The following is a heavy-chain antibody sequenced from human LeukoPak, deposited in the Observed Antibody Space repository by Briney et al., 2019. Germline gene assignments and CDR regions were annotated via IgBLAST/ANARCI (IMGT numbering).Heavy chain of an antibody. CDR3: ASPSSLGATAGAVFDY. CDR1: GGTXSSYA. J-gene: IGHJ4*02. D-gene: IGHD6-13*01. Sequence: SVKVSCKASGGTXSSYAISWVRQAPGQGLEWMGRIIPILGIANYAQKFQGRVTITADKSTSTAYMELSSLRSEDTAVYYCASPSSLGATAGAVFDYWGQGTLVTVSS. CDR2: IIPILGIA. V-gene: IGHV1-69*04.